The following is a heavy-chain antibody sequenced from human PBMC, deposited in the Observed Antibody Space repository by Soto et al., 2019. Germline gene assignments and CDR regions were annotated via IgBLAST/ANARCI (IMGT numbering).Heavy chain of an antibody. CDR1: GGSISSGDYY. J-gene: IGHJ5*02. CDR2: INHSGST. D-gene: IGHD3-3*02. CDR3: ASPKIAFYNWFDP. V-gene: IGHV4-30-4*01. Sequence: SETLSLTCTVSGGSISSGDYYWSWIRQPPGKGLEWIGYINHSGSTNYNPSLKSRVTISVDTSKNQFSLKLSSVTAADTAVYYCASPKIAFYNWFDPWGQGTLVTVSS.